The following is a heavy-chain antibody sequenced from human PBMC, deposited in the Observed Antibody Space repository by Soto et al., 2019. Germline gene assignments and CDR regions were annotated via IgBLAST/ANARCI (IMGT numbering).Heavy chain of an antibody. CDR2: INHSGST. Sequence: LSLTCAVYGGSFSGYYWSWTRQPPGKGLEWIGEINHSGSTNYNPSLKSRVTISVDTSKNQFSLKLSSVTAADTAVYYCARHVVVVAATPNYYYGMDVWGQGTTVTVSS. CDR3: ARHVVVVAATPNYYYGMDV. CDR1: GGSFSGYY. V-gene: IGHV4-34*01. J-gene: IGHJ6*02. D-gene: IGHD2-15*01.